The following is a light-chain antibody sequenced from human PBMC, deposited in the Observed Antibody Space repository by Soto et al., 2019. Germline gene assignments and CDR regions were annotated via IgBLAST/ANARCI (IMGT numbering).Light chain of an antibody. CDR3: QQVNSFPYT. V-gene: IGKV1-9*01. CDR1: QAISSY. CDR2: GAT. J-gene: IGKJ2*01. Sequence: DIQLTQSPSFLSASVGDRVTITCRVSQAISSYLVWYQQKPGRAPKLLVDGATILQSGVPSRFSGSGSRTEFTLTISGLLPEDFATYYCQQVNSFPYTFGQGT.